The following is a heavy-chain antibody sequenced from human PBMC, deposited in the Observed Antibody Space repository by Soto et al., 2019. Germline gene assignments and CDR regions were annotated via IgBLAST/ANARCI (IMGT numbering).Heavy chain of an antibody. V-gene: IGHV3-13*01. D-gene: IGHD4-17*01. Sequence: GSLRLSCAASGFTFSSYDMHWVRQATGKGLEWVSAIGTAGDTYYPGSVKGRFTISRENAKNSLYLQMNSLRAGDTAVYYCARGPTTVGYYGMDVWGQGTTVTVSS. CDR3: ARGPTTVGYYGMDV. CDR1: GFTFSSYD. J-gene: IGHJ6*02. CDR2: IGTAGDT.